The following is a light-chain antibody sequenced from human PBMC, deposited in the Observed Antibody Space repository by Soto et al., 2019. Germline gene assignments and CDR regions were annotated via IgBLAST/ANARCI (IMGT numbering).Light chain of an antibody. CDR2: DAS. J-gene: IGKJ2*01. Sequence: EIVLTQSPATLSLSPGDRATLSCRASQSVSSYLAWYQQKPGQAPRLLIYDASNRATGIPARFSGSGSGIEFTLTISSLEPEDFAVYYCQQRSNWPRTFGQGTKLEIK. CDR1: QSVSSY. V-gene: IGKV3-11*01. CDR3: QQRSNWPRT.